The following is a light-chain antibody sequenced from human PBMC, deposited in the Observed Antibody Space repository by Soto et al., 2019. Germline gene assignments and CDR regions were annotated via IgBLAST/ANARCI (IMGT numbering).Light chain of an antibody. CDR1: QSVSSY. CDR2: DAS. CDR3: QQYNSYS. J-gene: IGKJ1*01. V-gene: IGKV3-15*01. Sequence: EIVLTQSPATLSLSPGERATLSCRASQSVSSYLAWYQQKPGQAPSLLIYDASTRATGIPARFSGSGSGTEFTLTISSLQPDDFATYYCQQYNSYSCGQGTKGDIK.